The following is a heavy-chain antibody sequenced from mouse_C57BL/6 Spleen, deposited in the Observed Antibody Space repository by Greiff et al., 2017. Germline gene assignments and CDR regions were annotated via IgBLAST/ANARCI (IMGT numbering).Heavy chain of an antibody. Sequence: EVKLVESEGGLVQPGSSMKLSCTASGFTFSDYYMAWVRQVPEKGLEWVANINYDGSSTYYLDSLKSRFIISRDNAKNILYLQMSSLKSEDTATYYCARVYDGYSHYFDYWGQGTTLTVSS. D-gene: IGHD2-3*01. CDR1: GFTFSDYY. V-gene: IGHV5-16*01. CDR3: ARVYDGYSHYFDY. CDR2: INYDGSST. J-gene: IGHJ2*01.